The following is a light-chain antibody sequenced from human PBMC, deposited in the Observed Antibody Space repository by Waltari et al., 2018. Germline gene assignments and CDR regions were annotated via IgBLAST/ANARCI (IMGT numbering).Light chain of an antibody. CDR2: KAS. CDR1: QSISSW. V-gene: IGKV1-5*03. CDR3: QQYNSYSRT. J-gene: IGKJ1*01. Sequence: DIQMTQSPSTLSASVVDGVTITCRASQSISSWLAWYQQKPGKAPKLLIYKASSLESGVPSRFSGSGSGTEFTLTISSLQPDDFATYYCQQYNSYSRTFGQGTKVEIK.